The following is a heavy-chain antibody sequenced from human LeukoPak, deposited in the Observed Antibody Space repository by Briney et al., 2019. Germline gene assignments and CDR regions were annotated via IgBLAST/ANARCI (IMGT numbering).Heavy chain of an antibody. V-gene: IGHV3-20*04. D-gene: IGHD3-22*01. Sequence: PGGSLRLSCAASGFTFDDYGMSWVRQAPGKGLEWVSGIKWNGATTTHGDSVKGRFTISRDNAKNSLYLQMNSLRAEDTAFYYCARDHDTLLVVDRGFEVWGQGTTVSVSS. CDR2: IKWNGATT. J-gene: IGHJ3*01. CDR3: ARDHDTLLVVDRGFEV. CDR1: GFTFDDYG.